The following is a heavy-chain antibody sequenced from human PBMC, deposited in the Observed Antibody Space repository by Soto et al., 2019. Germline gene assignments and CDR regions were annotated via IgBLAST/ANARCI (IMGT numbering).Heavy chain of an antibody. CDR1: GFTFSSYA. D-gene: IGHD1-26*01. J-gene: IGHJ4*02. CDR2: ISYDGSNK. CDR3: ARSYSGCPDPRHDFDY. V-gene: IGHV3-30-3*01. Sequence: GGSLRLSCAASGFTFSSYAMHWVRQAPGKGLEWVAVISYDGSNKYYADSVKGRFTISRDNSKNTLYLQMNSLRAEDTAVYYCARSYSGCPDPRHDFDYWGQGTLVTVSS.